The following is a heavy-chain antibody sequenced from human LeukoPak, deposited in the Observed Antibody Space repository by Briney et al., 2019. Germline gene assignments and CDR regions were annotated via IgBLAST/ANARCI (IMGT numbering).Heavy chain of an antibody. CDR2: INHSGST. V-gene: IGHV4-38-2*01. Sequence: PSETLSLTCAVSGYAISSGYYWGWIRQPPGKGLEWIGEINHSGSTNYNPSLKSRVTISVDTSKNQFSLKLSSVTAADTAVYYCARGGYYDSSGYYPFDYWGQGTLVTVSS. CDR3: ARGGYYDSSGYYPFDY. D-gene: IGHD3-22*01. CDR1: GYAISSGYY. J-gene: IGHJ4*02.